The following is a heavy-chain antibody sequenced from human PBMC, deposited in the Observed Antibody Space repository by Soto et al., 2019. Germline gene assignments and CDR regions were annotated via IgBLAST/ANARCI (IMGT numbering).Heavy chain of an antibody. J-gene: IGHJ6*02. D-gene: IGHD2-2*01. CDR2: INSDGSST. CDR3: ARDVLYCSSTSCSYYYYYGMDV. V-gene: IGHV3-74*01. Sequence: GGSLRLSCAASGFTFSSYWMHWVRQAPGKGLVWVSRINSDGSSTSYADSVKGRFTISRDNAKNTLYLQMNSLRAEDTAVYYCARDVLYCSSTSCSYYYYYGMDVWGQGTTVTVSS. CDR1: GFTFSSYW.